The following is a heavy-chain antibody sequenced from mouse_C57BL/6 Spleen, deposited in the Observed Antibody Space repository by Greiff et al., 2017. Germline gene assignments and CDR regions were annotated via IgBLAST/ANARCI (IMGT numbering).Heavy chain of an antibody. J-gene: IGHJ2*01. CDR1: GYAFSSSW. V-gene: IGHV1-82*01. D-gene: IGHD4-1*01. CDR3: ARDVNWDDGEGDY. CDR2: IYPGDGDT. Sequence: VQLQQSGPELVKPGASVKISCKASGYAFSSSWMNWVKQRPGKGLEWIGRIYPGDGDTNYNGKFKGKATLTADKSSSTAYMQLSSLTSEDSAVYFCARDVNWDDGEGDYWGQGTTLTVSS.